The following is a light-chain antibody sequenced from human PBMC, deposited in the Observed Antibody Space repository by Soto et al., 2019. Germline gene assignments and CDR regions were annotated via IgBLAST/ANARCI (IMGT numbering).Light chain of an antibody. Sequence: DIQMTQSPSSLSASVGERVTITCRASQGICNYLAWYQQKPGKVPKLLIYAASTLQSGVPSRFSGSGSGTDFTLTISSLQPEDVATYYCRKYNSAPHTFGQGTKLEIK. CDR3: RKYNSAPHT. V-gene: IGKV1-27*01. J-gene: IGKJ2*01. CDR1: QGICNY. CDR2: AAS.